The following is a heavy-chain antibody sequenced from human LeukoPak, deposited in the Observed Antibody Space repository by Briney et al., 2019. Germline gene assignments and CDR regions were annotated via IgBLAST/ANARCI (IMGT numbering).Heavy chain of an antibody. D-gene: IGHD2-15*01. Sequence: PSETLSHSCAVSVDSLLGSLWCCRREPPGKGREWIGEINHSGSTNYNPSLKSRVTISVDTSKNQFSLKLSSVTAAATAVYYCARRSQGLGYCSGVSCRANIFEYGGQETLDSVSS. CDR1: VDSLLGSL. CDR3: ARRSQGLGYCSGVSCRANIFEY. J-gene: IGHJ4*02. V-gene: IGHV4-34*01. CDR2: INHSGST.